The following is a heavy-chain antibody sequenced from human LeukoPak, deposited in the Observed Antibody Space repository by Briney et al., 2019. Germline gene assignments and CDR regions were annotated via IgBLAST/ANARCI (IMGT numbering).Heavy chain of an antibody. J-gene: IGHJ6*02. V-gene: IGHV3-33*01. D-gene: IGHD6-13*01. CDR3: ARGRIAAAGTRVTYGMDV. Sequence: GGSLRLSCAASGFTFSSYGMHWVRQAPGKGLEWVAVIWYDGSNKYYADSVKGRFTISRDNSKNTLYLQMNSLRAEDTAVYYCARGRIAAAGTRVTYGMDVWGQGTTVTVSS. CDR1: GFTFSSYG. CDR2: IWYDGSNK.